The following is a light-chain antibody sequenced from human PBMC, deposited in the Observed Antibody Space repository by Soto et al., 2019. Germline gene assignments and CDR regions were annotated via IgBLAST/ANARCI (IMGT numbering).Light chain of an antibody. J-gene: IGKJ1*01. V-gene: IGKV3-20*01. Sequence: EIVLTQSPGSLSLSPGERATLSCRASQSVDSTFFAWYQKKPGQAPRLLIYGASKWATGVPDRFSGSGSGTDFTLTISRLEPEDFAVYYCQQYMSSVTFGQGTKVEI. CDR3: QQYMSSVT. CDR1: QSVDSTF. CDR2: GAS.